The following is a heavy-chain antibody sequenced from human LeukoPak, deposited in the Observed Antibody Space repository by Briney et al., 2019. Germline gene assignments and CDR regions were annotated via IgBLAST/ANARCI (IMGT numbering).Heavy chain of an antibody. V-gene: IGHV3-74*01. CDR2: INTDGSRT. Sequence: GGSLRLSCAASGFTFSNFWVHWVRQAPGKGLVWVSGINTDGSRTNYADSVKGRFTISRDNAKNTLYLQMNSLRAEDTAVYFCAITGGYWGQGTLVTVSS. D-gene: IGHD7-27*01. CDR1: GFTFSNFW. CDR3: AITGGY. J-gene: IGHJ4*02.